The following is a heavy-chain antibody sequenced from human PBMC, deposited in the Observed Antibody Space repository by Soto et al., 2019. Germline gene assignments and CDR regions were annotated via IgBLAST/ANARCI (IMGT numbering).Heavy chain of an antibody. J-gene: IGHJ4*02. Sequence: GGSLRLSCAASGFTFSSYGMHWVRQAPGKGLEWVAVISYDGSNKYYADSVKGRFTISRDNSKNTLYLQMNSLRAEDTSVYYCAKGSFFGVVILFDYWGQGTLVTVSS. V-gene: IGHV3-30*18. CDR3: AKGSFFGVVILFDY. CDR1: GFTFSSYG. D-gene: IGHD3-3*01. CDR2: ISYDGSNK.